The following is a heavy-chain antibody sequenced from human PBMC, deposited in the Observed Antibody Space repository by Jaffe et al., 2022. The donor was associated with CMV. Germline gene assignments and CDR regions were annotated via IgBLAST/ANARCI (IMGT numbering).Heavy chain of an antibody. J-gene: IGHJ2*01. D-gene: IGHD3-3*01. V-gene: IGHV1-18*04. Sequence: QVQLVQSGAEVKKPGASVKVSCKASGYTFTSYGISWVRQAPGQGLEWMGWISAYNGNTNYAQKLQGRVTMTTDTSTSTAYMELRSLRSDDTAVYYCARVATIFGVVIPVRGYFDLWGRGTLVTVSS. CDR3: ARVATIFGVVIPVRGYFDL. CDR2: ISAYNGNT. CDR1: GYTFTSYG.